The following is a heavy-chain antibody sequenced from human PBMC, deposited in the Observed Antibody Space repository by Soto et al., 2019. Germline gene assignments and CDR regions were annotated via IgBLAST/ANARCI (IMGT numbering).Heavy chain of an antibody. Sequence: QVQLVESGGGVVQPGRSLRLSCAASRFTFSHYGMHWVRQAPGKGLEWLAVIWDDGSNKYYADSVKGRFTISRDNSKNTLYLQMNSLRAEDTAVYYCARDRVSHWYFDLWGRGTLVTVSS. D-gene: IGHD3-10*01. J-gene: IGHJ2*01. CDR1: RFTFSHYG. V-gene: IGHV3-33*01. CDR2: IWDDGSNK. CDR3: ARDRVSHWYFDL.